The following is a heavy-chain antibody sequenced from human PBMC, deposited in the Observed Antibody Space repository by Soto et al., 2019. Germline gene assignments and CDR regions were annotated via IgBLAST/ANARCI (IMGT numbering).Heavy chain of an antibody. Sequence: SEALSVTSAVYGGFFSGYYWSWSRQPPGKGLEWIGEINHSGSTNYNPSLKSRVTISVDTSKNQFSLKLSSVTAADTAVYYCARGVTMVRGVSGLYMDVWGKGTTVTVSS. CDR2: INHSGST. D-gene: IGHD3-10*01. CDR3: ARGVTMVRGVSGLYMDV. J-gene: IGHJ6*03. V-gene: IGHV4-34*01. CDR1: GGFFSGYY.